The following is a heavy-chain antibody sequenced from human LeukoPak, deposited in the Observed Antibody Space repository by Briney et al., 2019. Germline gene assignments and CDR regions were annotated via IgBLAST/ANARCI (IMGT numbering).Heavy chain of an antibody. J-gene: IGHJ4*02. V-gene: IGHV3-30*18. CDR1: GFTFSSYG. CDR3: AKDFGGLIDY. Sequence: GGSLRLSCAASGFTFSSYGMHWVRQAPGKGLEWVAVISYDGSNKNYADSVKGRFTMSRDNSKNTMYLQMNSLRAEDTAVYYCAKDFGGLIDYWGQGTLVTVSS. CDR2: ISYDGSNK. D-gene: IGHD2-15*01.